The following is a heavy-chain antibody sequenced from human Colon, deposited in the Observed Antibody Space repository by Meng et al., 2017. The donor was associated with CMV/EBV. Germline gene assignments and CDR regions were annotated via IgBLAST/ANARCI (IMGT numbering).Heavy chain of an antibody. Sequence: GGSLRLSCAASGFSFSDYWVTWVRQRPGKGLELVANMSPAENEYSYGDSVEGRFTMSRDNAKDSLYLDMPGLRADDTAVYFCATDFGWYRRIYWGQGTLVTVSS. J-gene: IGHJ4*01. CDR3: ATDFGWYRRIY. CDR2: MSPAENEY. CDR1: GFSFSDYW. V-gene: IGHV3-7*03. D-gene: IGHD6-19*01.